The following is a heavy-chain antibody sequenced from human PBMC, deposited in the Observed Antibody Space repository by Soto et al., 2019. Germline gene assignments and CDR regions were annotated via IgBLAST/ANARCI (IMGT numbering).Heavy chain of an antibody. J-gene: IGHJ3*02. CDR1: GGSISSGGYY. D-gene: IGHD3-10*01. Sequence: SETLSLTCTVSGGSISSGGYYWIWIRQHPGKGLEWIGYIYYSGSTYYNPSLKSRVTISVDTSKNQFSLKLSSVTAADTAVYYCARGFSRSVRGEGGAFDIWGQGTMVTVSS. CDR3: ARGFSRSVRGEGGAFDI. V-gene: IGHV4-31*02. CDR2: IYYSGST.